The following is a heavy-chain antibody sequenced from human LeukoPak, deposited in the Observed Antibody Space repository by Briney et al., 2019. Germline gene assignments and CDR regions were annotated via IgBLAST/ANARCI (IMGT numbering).Heavy chain of an antibody. CDR2: INEDGSKK. V-gene: IGHV3-7*01. J-gene: IGHJ4*02. Sequence: PGGSLRLSCAASGFSFSRYWMSWVRQAPGKGLEWVGNINEDGSKKNYVDSVKGRFTISRDNAQNSVYLQMNSLRDEDTAVYYCAKDRSSGWYEWDYWGQGTLVTVSS. D-gene: IGHD6-19*01. CDR1: GFSFSRYW. CDR3: AKDRSSGWYEWDY.